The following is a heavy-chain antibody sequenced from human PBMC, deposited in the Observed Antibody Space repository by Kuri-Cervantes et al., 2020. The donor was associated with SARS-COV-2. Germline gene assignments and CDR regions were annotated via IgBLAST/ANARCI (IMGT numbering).Heavy chain of an antibody. CDR1: GFTFSSYA. J-gene: IGHJ4*02. CDR2: ISGSGGST. CDR3: AKAYYDFWSGYYRGGYYFDY. V-gene: IGHV3-23*01. D-gene: IGHD3-3*01. Sequence: GESLKISCAASGFTFSSYAMSWVRQAPGKGLEWVSAISGSGGSTYYADSVKGRFTISRDNSKNTLYLQMNSLGAEDTDVYYCAKAYYDFWSGYYRGGYYFDYWGQGTLVTVSS.